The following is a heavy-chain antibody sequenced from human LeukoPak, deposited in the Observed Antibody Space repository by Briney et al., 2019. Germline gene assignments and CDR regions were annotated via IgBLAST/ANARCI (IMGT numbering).Heavy chain of an antibody. CDR2: ISSSSTI. J-gene: IGHJ4*02. V-gene: IGHV3-48*01. CDR3: ARSSRELGGYAPWELMPPFDY. Sequence: GGSLRLSCAASGFTFSSYRMNWVRQAPGKGLEWVSYISSSSTIYYADPVKGRFTISRDNAKNSLYLQMNSLRAEDTAVYYCARSSRELGGYAPWELMPPFDYWGQGTLVTVSS. D-gene: IGHD1-7*01. CDR1: GFTFSSYR.